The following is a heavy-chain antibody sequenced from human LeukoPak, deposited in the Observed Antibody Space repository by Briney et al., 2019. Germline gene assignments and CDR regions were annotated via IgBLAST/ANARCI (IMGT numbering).Heavy chain of an antibody. D-gene: IGHD3/OR15-3a*01. CDR1: GFTFRSYG. CDR2: ISGSGGST. J-gene: IGHJ4*02. Sequence: GRSLRLSCAASGFTFRSYGMHWVRQAPGKGLEWVSAISGSGGSTYYADSVKGRFTISRDNSKNTLYLQMNSLRAEDTAVYYCAKLGTGYSRNFDYWGQGTLVTVSS. CDR3: AKLGTGYSRNFDY. V-gene: IGHV3-23*01.